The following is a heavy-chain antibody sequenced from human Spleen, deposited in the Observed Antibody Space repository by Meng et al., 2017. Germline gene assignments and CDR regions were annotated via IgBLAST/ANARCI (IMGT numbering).Heavy chain of an antibody. CDR1: GFIFSSYW. D-gene: IGHD7-27*01. CDR2: IKQDGSEK. V-gene: IGHV3-7*04. CDR3: ARALTGDRNYYYGMDV. Sequence: GESLKISCAASGFIFSSYWMSWVRQAPGKGLEWVANIKQDGSEKYYVDSVKGRFTISRDNAKNSLYLQMNSLRAEDTAVYYCARALTGDRNYYYGMDVWGQGTTVTVSS. J-gene: IGHJ6*02.